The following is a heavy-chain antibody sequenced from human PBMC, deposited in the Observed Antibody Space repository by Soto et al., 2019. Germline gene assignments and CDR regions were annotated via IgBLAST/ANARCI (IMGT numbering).Heavy chain of an antibody. V-gene: IGHV3-53*01. CDR2: IYSGGST. J-gene: IGHJ4*02. CDR3: ARGRGAVAGTYYYFDY. D-gene: IGHD6-19*01. CDR1: GFTVSSNY. Sequence: GGSLRLSCAASGFTVSSNYMSWVRQAPGKGLEWVSVIYSGGSTYYGDSGKGRFTISRDNSKNTLYLQMNSLRAEDTAVYYCARGRGAVAGTYYYFDYWGQGTLVTVSS.